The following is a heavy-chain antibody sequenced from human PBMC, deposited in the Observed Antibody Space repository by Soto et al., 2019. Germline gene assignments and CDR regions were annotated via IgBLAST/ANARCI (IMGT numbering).Heavy chain of an antibody. CDR2: INPDAGAT. V-gene: IGHV1-46*01. D-gene: IGHD2-2*01. CDR3: ARGDIVLVPASEGNWFDP. Sequence: QVQLVQSGAEVKKPGASVTVSCKASAYSFTTYHIHWVRQAPGQGLEWMGLINPDAGATNYAQRFQGRLRLTRDTSTSTVYMELRSLTFDDTAAYYCARGDIVLVPASEGNWFDPWGQGTLVTVSS. J-gene: IGHJ5*02. CDR1: AYSFTTYH.